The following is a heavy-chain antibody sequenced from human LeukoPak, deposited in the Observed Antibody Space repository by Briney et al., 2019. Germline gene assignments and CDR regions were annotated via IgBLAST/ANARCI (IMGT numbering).Heavy chain of an antibody. CDR1: GGSIRSYY. D-gene: IGHD6-25*01. CDR2: IYYSGST. J-gene: IGHJ5*02. V-gene: IGHV4-59*01. Sequence: AETLSLTCTVSGGSIRSYYWSWLRQHPGKGLEWIGYIYYSGSTNYNPSLKSRVTISVDTSKNQFSLKLSSVTAADTAVYYCARDASGPSFDPWGQGTLVTVSS. CDR3: ARDASGPSFDP.